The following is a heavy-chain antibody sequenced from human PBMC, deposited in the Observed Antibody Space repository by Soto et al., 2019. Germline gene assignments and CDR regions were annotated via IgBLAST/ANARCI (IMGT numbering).Heavy chain of an antibody. V-gene: IGHV3-74*01. CDR1: GFTFSNYW. J-gene: IGHJ4*01. CDR3: GSVFEY. CDR2: ISHDGSGT. Sequence: PGGSLRLSCAASGFTFSNYWMHWVRQVPGRGLVWVSRISHDGSGTSYADSVRGRFTTSRDNAKNTVYLQMNSLSAEDTAVYYCGSVFEYWSHGTPGTAPQ.